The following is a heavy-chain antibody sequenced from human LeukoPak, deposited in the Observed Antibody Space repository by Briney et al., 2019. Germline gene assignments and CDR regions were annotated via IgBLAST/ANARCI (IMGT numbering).Heavy chain of an antibody. V-gene: IGHV1-2*02. J-gene: IGHJ4*02. CDR1: GYTFTGYY. D-gene: IGHD4-17*01. Sequence: ASTKVSCKASGYTFTGYYRHWVRRAPGQGFEWMGWINPHSGGTNYALKFQGRVTMTRDTSISTAYMDLSRLRFDDTAVYYCARTAAYYGEPEMTFDYWGQGTLVTVSS. CDR3: ARTAAYYGEPEMTFDY. CDR2: INPHSGGT.